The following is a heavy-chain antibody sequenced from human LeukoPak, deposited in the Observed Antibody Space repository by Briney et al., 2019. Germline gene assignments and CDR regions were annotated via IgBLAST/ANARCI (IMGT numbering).Heavy chain of an antibody. Sequence: VQPGGSLRLSCAASGFTFRSYGMSWVRQAPGKGLEWVSGISGSGGSTYYADSVKGRFTISRDNSKNTLYLQMNSLRAEDTAVYYCAKEGSRATMVRGVITGFDYWGQGTLVTVSS. CDR1: GFTFRSYG. D-gene: IGHD3-10*01. V-gene: IGHV3-23*01. CDR2: ISGSGGST. J-gene: IGHJ4*02. CDR3: AKEGSRATMVRGVITGFDY.